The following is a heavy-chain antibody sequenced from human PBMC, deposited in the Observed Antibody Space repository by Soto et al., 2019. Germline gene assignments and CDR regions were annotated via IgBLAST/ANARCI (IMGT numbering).Heavy chain of an antibody. Sequence: TLSLTCTVSGGSITDYYWSWIRQPPGKALEWIGYGYHSVSIHYNPSLKTRVTISVDTSENQFSLRLSSVTAADTAVYYCARAFAGFGAYWYFDLWGRGTLVTVSS. CDR2: GYHSVSI. J-gene: IGHJ2*01. D-gene: IGHD3-16*01. CDR1: GGSITDYY. V-gene: IGHV4-59*01. CDR3: ARAFAGFGAYWYFDL.